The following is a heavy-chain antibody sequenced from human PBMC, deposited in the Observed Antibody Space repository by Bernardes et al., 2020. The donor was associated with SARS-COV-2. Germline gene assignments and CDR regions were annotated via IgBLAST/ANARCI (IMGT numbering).Heavy chain of an antibody. CDR2: ISSSSSYI. Sequence: GGSLRLSCAASGFTFSSYNMNWVRQAPGKGLEWVSSISSSSSYIYYADSVKGRFTISRDNAKNSLYLQMNRLRAEETAVYYCARKEGWGGGNPGAFDIWGQGTRVTVSS. V-gene: IGHV3-21*01. J-gene: IGHJ3*02. CDR3: ARKEGWGGGNPGAFDI. D-gene: IGHD2-15*01. CDR1: GFTFSSYN.